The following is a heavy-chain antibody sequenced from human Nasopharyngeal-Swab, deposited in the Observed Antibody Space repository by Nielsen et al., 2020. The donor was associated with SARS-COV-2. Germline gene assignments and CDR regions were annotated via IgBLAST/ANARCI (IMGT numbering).Heavy chain of an antibody. D-gene: IGHD3-3*01. J-gene: IGHJ4*02. V-gene: IGHV1-24*01. CDR2: FDAEDGER. CDR3: ATVIRSIFGVAYGNSAFDY. CDR1: GDSLTELS. Sequence: ASVKVSCKVSGDSLTELSMHWVRQAPGKGLEWMGGFDAEDGERIYAQKFQGRVAMTEDRSTGTAYMELSGLRSEDTAIYYCATVIRSIFGVAYGNSAFDYWGQGTLVTVSS.